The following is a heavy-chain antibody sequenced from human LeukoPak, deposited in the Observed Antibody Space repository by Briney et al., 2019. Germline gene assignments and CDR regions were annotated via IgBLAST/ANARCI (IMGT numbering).Heavy chain of an antibody. Sequence: SETLSLTCTVSGGSISSGGYYWSWIRQHPGKGLEWIGYIYYSGSTYYNPSLKSRVTISVDTSKNQFSLKLSSVTAADTAVYYCARGDETVAVFDYWGQGTLVTVSS. D-gene: IGHD6-19*01. J-gene: IGHJ4*02. CDR3: ARGDETVAVFDY. V-gene: IGHV4-31*03. CDR1: GGSISSGGYY. CDR2: IYYSGST.